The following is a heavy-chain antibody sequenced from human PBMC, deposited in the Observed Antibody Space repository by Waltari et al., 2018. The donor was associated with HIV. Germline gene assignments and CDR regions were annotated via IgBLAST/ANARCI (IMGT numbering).Heavy chain of an antibody. J-gene: IGHJ4*02. CDR3: TNGGDINGSEFDF. CDR2: VHTSGNS. V-gene: IGHV4-61*02. Sequence: QVRLQESGPGLVKPSQTLSLTCSVSGCSITSGSYYWSWIRQPAGKGLEWIGRVHTSGNSHYNPSLRSRVTISVDTSKNQFSLSMNSVTAADTAVYYCTNGGDINGSEFDFWGQGALVTVSS. D-gene: IGHD3-10*01. CDR1: GCSITSGSYY.